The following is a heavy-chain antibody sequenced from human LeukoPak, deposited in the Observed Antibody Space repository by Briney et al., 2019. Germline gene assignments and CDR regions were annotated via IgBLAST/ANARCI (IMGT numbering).Heavy chain of an antibody. CDR2: FDPEDGET. V-gene: IGHV1-24*01. J-gene: IGHJ4*02. CDR1: GYTLTELS. Sequence: EASVKVSCKVSGYTLTELSIHWVRQAPGKGLEWMGGFDPEDGETIYAQKFQGRVTMTEDTSTDTAYMELSSLRSEDTAVYYCATDRGYYDSSGYPLLYWGQGTLVTVSS. D-gene: IGHD3-22*01. CDR3: ATDRGYYDSSGYPLLY.